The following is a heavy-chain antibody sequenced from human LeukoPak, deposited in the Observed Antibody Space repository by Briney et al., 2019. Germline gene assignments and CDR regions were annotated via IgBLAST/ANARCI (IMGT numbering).Heavy chain of an antibody. CDR2: FYPAGST. Sequence: GGSLRLSCAASGFTVSSNYMSWVRQAPGKGLEWVSLFYPAGSTYYADSVKGRFTISRDNSKNTLYLQMNSLRAEDTAVYYCAKGSGSYQGLYYYYMDVWGKGTTVTISS. D-gene: IGHD3-10*01. CDR1: GFTVSSNY. J-gene: IGHJ6*03. CDR3: AKGSGSYQGLYYYYMDV. V-gene: IGHV3-66*01.